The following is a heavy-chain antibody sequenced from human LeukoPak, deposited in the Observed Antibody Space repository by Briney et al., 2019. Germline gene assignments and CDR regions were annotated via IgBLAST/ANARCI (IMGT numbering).Heavy chain of an antibody. Sequence: SGTLSLTCGVSGGSISTTNWWSWVRQPPGKGLEWIGEINHSGSTNYNASLKSRVTISVDTSKNQFSLKLSSVTAADTAAYYCAREEDCSGGICYLGNAFDIWGQGTMVTVSS. CDR2: INHSGST. D-gene: IGHD2-15*01. J-gene: IGHJ3*02. CDR1: GGSISTTNW. V-gene: IGHV4-4*02. CDR3: AREEDCSGGICYLGNAFDI.